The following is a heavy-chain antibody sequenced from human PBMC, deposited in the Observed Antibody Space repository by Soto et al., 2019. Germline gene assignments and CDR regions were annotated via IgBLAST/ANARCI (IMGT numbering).Heavy chain of an antibody. CDR2: IYYSGST. CDR1: GGSIISYC. Sequence: SETLSLTCTVSGGSIISYCWSWIRQPPGKGLEWIGYIYYSGSTNYNPSLKSRVTISVDTSKNQFSLKLSSVTAADTAVYYCASARYYCSGGSCYGNYFDYWGQGTLVTVSS. D-gene: IGHD2-15*01. J-gene: IGHJ4*02. V-gene: IGHV4-59*01. CDR3: ASARYYCSGGSCYGNYFDY.